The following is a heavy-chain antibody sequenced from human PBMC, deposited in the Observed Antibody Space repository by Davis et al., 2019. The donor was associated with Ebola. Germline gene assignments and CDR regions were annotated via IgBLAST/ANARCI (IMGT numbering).Heavy chain of an antibody. CDR1: GYTFTSYY. Sequence: ASVKVSCKASGYTFTSYYMHWVRQAPGQGLEWMGWISAYNGNTNYAQKLQGRVTMTTDTSTSTAYMELRSLRSDDTAVYYCATPVVVLGMDVWGKGTTVTVSS. D-gene: IGHD2-15*01. V-gene: IGHV1-18*04. CDR3: ATPVVVLGMDV. J-gene: IGHJ6*04. CDR2: ISAYNGNT.